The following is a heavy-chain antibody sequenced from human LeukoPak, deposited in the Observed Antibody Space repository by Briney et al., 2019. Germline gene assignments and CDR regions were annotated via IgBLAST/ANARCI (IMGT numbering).Heavy chain of an antibody. J-gene: IGHJ2*01. CDR2: ISNTASTI. Sequence: GGSLRLSCAASGFSFNLYSINWVRQAPGKGLEWVSYISNTASTIYYADSVKGRFTISRDNGRNSVYLQMNSLRAEDTAVYYCARETALWFGELFYWYFDLWGRGTLVTVSS. V-gene: IGHV3-48*01. D-gene: IGHD3-10*01. CDR3: ARETALWFGELFYWYFDL. CDR1: GFSFNLYS.